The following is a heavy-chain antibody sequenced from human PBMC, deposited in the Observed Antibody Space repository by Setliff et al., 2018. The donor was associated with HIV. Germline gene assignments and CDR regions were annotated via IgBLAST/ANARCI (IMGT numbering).Heavy chain of an antibody. Sequence: GGSLRLSCAASGFTFSSYAMHWVRQAPGKGLVWVSRINSDGSSISYADSVKGRFTISRDNSKNTLYLQMSSLRAEDTAVYYCVKRDRGYNYYYYYYMDVWGKGTTVTVSS. D-gene: IGHD6-25*01. V-gene: IGHV3-74*01. CDR3: VKRDRGYNYYYYYYMDV. J-gene: IGHJ6*03. CDR1: GFTFSSYA. CDR2: INSDGSSI.